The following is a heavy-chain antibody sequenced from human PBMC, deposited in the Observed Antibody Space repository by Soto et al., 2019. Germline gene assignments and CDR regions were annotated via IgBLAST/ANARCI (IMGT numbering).Heavy chain of an antibody. CDR3: ARIPSYCGGDCYLRWWFDP. CDR2: IYPGDSDT. D-gene: IGHD2-21*02. V-gene: IGHV5-51*01. Sequence: PGESLKISCKGSGYSFTSYWIGWVRQMPGKGLEWMGTIYPGDSDTRYSPSFQGQVTISADKSISTAYLQWSSLKASDTAMYYCARIPSYCGGDCYLRWWFDPWGQGTLVTVSS. CDR1: GYSFTSYW. J-gene: IGHJ5*02.